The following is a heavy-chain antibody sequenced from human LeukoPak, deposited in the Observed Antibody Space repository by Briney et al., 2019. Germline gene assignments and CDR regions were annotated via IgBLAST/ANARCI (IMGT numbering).Heavy chain of an antibody. CDR2: ISSSSSYI. CDR3: ARDLLDGDYYFDY. CDR1: GFTFSSYS. D-gene: IGHD4-17*01. Sequence: GGSLRLSCVASGFTFSSYSMNWVRQAPGKGLEWVSSISSSSSYIYYADSVKGRFTISRDNAKNSLYLQMNSLRAEDTAVYYCARDLLDGDYYFDYWGQGTLVTVSS. J-gene: IGHJ4*02. V-gene: IGHV3-21*01.